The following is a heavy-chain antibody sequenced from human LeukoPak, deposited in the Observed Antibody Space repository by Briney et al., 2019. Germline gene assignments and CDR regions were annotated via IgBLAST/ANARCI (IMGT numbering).Heavy chain of an antibody. D-gene: IGHD3-10*01. CDR2: ISGSGGST. CDR1: GFTFSSYA. J-gene: IGHJ4*02. V-gene: IGHV3-23*01. Sequence: GGSLRLPCAASGFTFSSYAMSWVRQAPGKGLEWVSTISGSGGSTYYADSVKGRFTISRDNSKTTLFLQMNSLRAEDTAVYYCAKDRLQYYYGSGYSDFDYWGQGTLVTVSS. CDR3: AKDRLQYYYGSGYSDFDY.